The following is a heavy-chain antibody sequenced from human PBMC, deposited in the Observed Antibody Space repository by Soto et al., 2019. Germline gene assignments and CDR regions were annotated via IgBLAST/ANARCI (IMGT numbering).Heavy chain of an antibody. Sequence: GESLKISCKGSGYSFTNYWIGWVRQMPGKGLEWMGMIYPDDSDTKYSPSFQGKVTFSADKSINTAYLQWSSLKASDTAIYYCARWEWLSLAAWFDPWGQGTLVTVSS. CDR2: IYPDDSDT. V-gene: IGHV5-51*01. CDR3: ARWEWLSLAAWFDP. D-gene: IGHD3-3*01. J-gene: IGHJ5*02. CDR1: GYSFTNYW.